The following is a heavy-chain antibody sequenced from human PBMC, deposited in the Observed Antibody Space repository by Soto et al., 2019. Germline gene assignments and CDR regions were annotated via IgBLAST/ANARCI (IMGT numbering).Heavy chain of an antibody. Sequence: GGFLRLSCAASGFTFSQYWMQWVRQAPGKGLEWVSHITSDGSSTSYADSVKGRFTISRDNAKNTLDLQMNSLRAEDTAVYYCVRDNYGVDYWGQGTLVTVSS. CDR3: VRDNYGVDY. V-gene: IGHV3-74*01. D-gene: IGHD3-16*01. CDR2: ITSDGSST. CDR1: GFTFSQYW. J-gene: IGHJ4*02.